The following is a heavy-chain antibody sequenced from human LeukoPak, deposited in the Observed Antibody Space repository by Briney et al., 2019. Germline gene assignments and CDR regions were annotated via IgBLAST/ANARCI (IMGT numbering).Heavy chain of an antibody. V-gene: IGHV3-30*03. CDR1: GFAFSTYA. D-gene: IGHD2-2*02. CDR3: ARARLQGEVRYPRFDS. Sequence: GWSLRLSCSSSGFAFSTYAMHEVRQAPGKGLEGVAVISYDGSDKDYGDSVKGRFTRSRDNSKSTVFLEMSSLRAEDTAVYHCARARLQGEVRYPRFDSWGQGTLVTVSS. J-gene: IGHJ4*02. CDR2: ISYDGSDK.